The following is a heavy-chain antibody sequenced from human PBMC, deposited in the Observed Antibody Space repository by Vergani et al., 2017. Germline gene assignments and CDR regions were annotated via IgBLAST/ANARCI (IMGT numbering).Heavy chain of an antibody. Sequence: EVQLVESGGGLVKPGGSLRLSCAASGFTFSSYSMNWVRQAPGKGLEWVSAISGSGGSTYYADSVKGRFTISRDNSKNSRYLQMNSLRAEDTAVYYCARDLSGWYLPYYYYGMDVWGQGTTVTVSS. CDR2: ISGSGGST. D-gene: IGHD6-19*01. V-gene: IGHV3-21*01. CDR1: GFTFSSYS. CDR3: ARDLSGWYLPYYYYGMDV. J-gene: IGHJ6*02.